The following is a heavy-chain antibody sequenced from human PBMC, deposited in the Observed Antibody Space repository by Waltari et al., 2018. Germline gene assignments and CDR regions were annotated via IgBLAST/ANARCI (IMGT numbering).Heavy chain of an antibody. CDR2: INHSRRT. J-gene: IGHJ4*02. D-gene: IGHD3-3*01. CDR3: ARGLLHFNFWSKSEIGKEVYFDL. Sequence: QVQLQQWGAGLLKPSETLSLTCGVSGGVLSGYYWSWIRQSPGKGLEWIAEINHSRRTNYNPSLKSRVNLSVDMPKNQFSLKLTSMTAADTAVYYCARGLLHFNFWSKSEIGKEVYFDLWGQGTLVTVSS. CDR1: GGVLSGYY. V-gene: IGHV4-34*01.